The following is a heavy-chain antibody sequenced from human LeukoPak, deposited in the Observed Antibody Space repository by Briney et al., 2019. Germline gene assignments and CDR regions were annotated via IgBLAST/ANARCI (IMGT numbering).Heavy chain of an antibody. D-gene: IGHD6-25*01. CDR3: ARAPTPFYYDSSAYYSDF. V-gene: IGHV1-8*03. Sequence: ASVKVSCKTSGHTFTNFDINWVRQATGQGLEWLGWMNPYTGKTGYAQKFQGRVTFTGDTSIRTAYMEVSSLTSEDTAVYYCARAPTPFYYDSSAYYSDFWGQGTLVTVSS. CDR2: MNPYTGKT. J-gene: IGHJ4*02. CDR1: GHTFTNFD.